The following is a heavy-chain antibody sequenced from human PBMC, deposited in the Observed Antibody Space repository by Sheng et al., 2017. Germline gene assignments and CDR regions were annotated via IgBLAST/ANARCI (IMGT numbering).Heavy chain of an antibody. CDR1: RFTFSDHY. Sequence: EVQLVESGGGLVQPGGSLRLSCAASRFTFSDHYMDWVRQAPGKGLEWVGRSKNKPASYTTEYAASVKGRFTISRDDSMNSLYLQMSSLKTEDTAMYYCVRVGGNSYLDYWGQGTLVTVSS. CDR3: VRVGGNSYLDY. D-gene: IGHD1-26*01. CDR2: SKNKPASYTT. V-gene: IGHV3-72*01. J-gene: IGHJ4*02.